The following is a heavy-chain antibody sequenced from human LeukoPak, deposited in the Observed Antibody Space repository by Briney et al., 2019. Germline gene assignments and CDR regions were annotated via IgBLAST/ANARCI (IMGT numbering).Heavy chain of an antibody. J-gene: IGHJ4*02. CDR3: ARGTNVVPAAAINDY. Sequence: GGSLRLSCAASGFTFSSYSMNWVRQAPGKGLESVSSISSSSSYIYYADSVRGRFTISRDNAKNSLYLQMNSLRAEDTAVYYCARGTNVVPAAAINDYWGQGTLVTVSS. CDR1: GFTFSSYS. CDR2: ISSSSSYI. V-gene: IGHV3-21*01. D-gene: IGHD2-2*01.